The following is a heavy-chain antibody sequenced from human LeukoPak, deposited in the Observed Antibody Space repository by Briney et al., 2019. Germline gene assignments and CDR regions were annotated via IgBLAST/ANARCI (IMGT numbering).Heavy chain of an antibody. CDR3: ARGGYYDSSGYYYPYYFDY. CDR1: GFTFSSYA. CDR2: ISYDGSNK. J-gene: IGHJ4*02. D-gene: IGHD3-22*01. Sequence: PGGSLRLSCAASGFTFSSYAMRWVRQAPGKGLEWVTIISYDGSNKYYADSVKGRFTISRDNSKNTLYLQMNSLRAEDTAVYYCARGGYYDSSGYYYPYYFDYWGQGTLVTVSS. V-gene: IGHV3-30*04.